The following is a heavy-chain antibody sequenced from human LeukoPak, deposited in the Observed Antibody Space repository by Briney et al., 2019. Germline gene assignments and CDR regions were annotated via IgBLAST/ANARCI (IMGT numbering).Heavy chain of an antibody. J-gene: IGHJ5*02. V-gene: IGHV4-31*03. CDR3: ASPIAAAGTGGWFDP. D-gene: IGHD6-13*01. CDR2: IYYSGST. Sequence: PSETLSLTCTVSGGSISSGGYYWSWIRQHPGKGLEWIGYIYYSGSTYYNPSLKSRVTISVDTSKNQFSLKLSSVTAADTAVYYCASPIAAAGTGGWFDPWGQGTLVTVSS. CDR1: GGSISSGGYY.